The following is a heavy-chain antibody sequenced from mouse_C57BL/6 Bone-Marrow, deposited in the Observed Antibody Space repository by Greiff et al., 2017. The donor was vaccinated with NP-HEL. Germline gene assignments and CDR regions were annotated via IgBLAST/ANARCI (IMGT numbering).Heavy chain of an antibody. CDR3: VRNQLRLRGYYAMDY. J-gene: IGHJ4*01. CDR2: IRSKSNNYAT. Sequence: EVKLMESGGGLVQPKGSLKLSCAASGFSFNTYAMNWVRQAPGKGLEWVARIRSKSNNYATYYADSVKDRFTISRDDSESMLYLQMNNLKTEDTAMYYCVRNQLRLRGYYAMDYWGQGTSVTVSS. V-gene: IGHV10-1*01. D-gene: IGHD3-2*02. CDR1: GFSFNTYA.